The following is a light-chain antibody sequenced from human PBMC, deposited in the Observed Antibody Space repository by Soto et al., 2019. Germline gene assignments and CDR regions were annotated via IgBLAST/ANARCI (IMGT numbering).Light chain of an antibody. CDR3: QQFNSYPLT. J-gene: IGKJ4*01. CDR2: AAS. CDR1: QGISSY. Sequence: DTQLTQSPSFLSASIGDRVTITCRASQGISSYLAWYQQKPGKAPKLLISAASTLQSGVPSRFSGSGSGTEFTLTISSLQPEDFATYYCQQFNSYPLTFGGGTKVEIK. V-gene: IGKV1-9*01.